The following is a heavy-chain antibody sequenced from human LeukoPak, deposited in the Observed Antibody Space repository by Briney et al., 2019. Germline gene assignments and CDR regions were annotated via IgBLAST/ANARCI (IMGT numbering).Heavy chain of an antibody. V-gene: IGHV4-59*12. CDR1: GGSISSYY. Sequence: PSETLSLTCTVSGGSISSYYWTWIRQPPGKGLEWIGYIYFSESTNYNPSLKSRVTISVDTSKNQFSLKLSSVTAADTAVYYCARGRYSDYWGQGTLVTVSS. CDR3: ARGRYSDY. D-gene: IGHD4-11*01. J-gene: IGHJ4*02. CDR2: IYFSEST.